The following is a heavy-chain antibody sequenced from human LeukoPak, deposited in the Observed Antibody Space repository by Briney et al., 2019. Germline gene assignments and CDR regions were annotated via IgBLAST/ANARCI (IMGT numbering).Heavy chain of an antibody. D-gene: IGHD4-17*01. CDR1: GYTFTSYD. Sequence: ASVKVSCKASGYTFTSYDINWVRQATGQGLEWMGWMNPNSGNTGYAQKFQGRVTMTRNTSISTAYMELSSLRSEDTAVYYCARGISAGTTADYWGQGTLVTVSS. J-gene: IGHJ4*02. V-gene: IGHV1-8*01. CDR3: ARGISAGTTADY. CDR2: MNPNSGNT.